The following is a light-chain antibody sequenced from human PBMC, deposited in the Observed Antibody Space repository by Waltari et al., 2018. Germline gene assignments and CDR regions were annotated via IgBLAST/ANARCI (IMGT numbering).Light chain of an antibody. J-gene: IGKJ1*01. V-gene: IGKV4-1*01. CDR2: WAS. Sequence: DIVMTQSPDSLAVSLGARVTINCKSSQSLLYNSNDKNYLAWYQQNPGQPPKLLFYWASTRHSGVPDRFSGSGCATDFTLTISSLQAEDVAVYYCQQYNSRRTFGQGTRVEIK. CDR3: QQYNSRRT. CDR1: QSLLYNSNDKNY.